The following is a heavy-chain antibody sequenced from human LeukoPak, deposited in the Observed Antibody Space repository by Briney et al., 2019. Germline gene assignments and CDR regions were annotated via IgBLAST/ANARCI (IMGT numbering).Heavy chain of an antibody. V-gene: IGHV3-66*01. CDR3: ASLFGSASDY. CDR2: IYSDGNT. Sequence: PEGSLRLSCAASGFTVGNNYMSWVRQAPGKGLEWVSGIYSDGNTYCADSVKGRFTISRDNSRDIVYLQMKSLRAEDTAVYYCASLFGSASDYWGQGTLVTASS. J-gene: IGHJ4*02. D-gene: IGHD3-10*02. CDR1: GFTVGNNY.